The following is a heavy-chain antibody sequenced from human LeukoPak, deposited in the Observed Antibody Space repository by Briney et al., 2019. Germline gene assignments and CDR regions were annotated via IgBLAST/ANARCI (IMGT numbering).Heavy chain of an antibody. CDR1: GFTFSSYA. CDR3: AKSPGAGTNRFDY. D-gene: IGHD1-7*01. V-gene: IGHV3-23*01. Sequence: GGSLRLSCAASGFTFSSYAMSWVRQAPGKGLEWVSAISGSGGSTYYADSVKGRFTISRDNSKDTLYLQMNSLRAEDTAVYYCAKSPGAGTNRFDYWGQGTLVTVSS. J-gene: IGHJ4*02. CDR2: ISGSGGST.